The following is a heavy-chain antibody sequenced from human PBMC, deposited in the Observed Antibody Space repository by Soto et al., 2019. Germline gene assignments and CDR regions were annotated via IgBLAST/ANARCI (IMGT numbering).Heavy chain of an antibody. CDR2: INLRGGTT. V-gene: IGHV1-46*02. CDR3: ARGPDDSDVPRWDH. J-gene: IGHJ4*02. CDR1: GYNFNQYY. Sequence: QVQLVQSGPEVRKPGASVRLSCATSGYNFNQYYIHWVRQAPGQGLEWMGIINLRGGTTEYAHKFRGRVTLTGDTSTRMAYMELSSLRSEDTAVYFCARGPDDSDVPRWDHWGQGTLITVSS. D-gene: IGHD4-17*01.